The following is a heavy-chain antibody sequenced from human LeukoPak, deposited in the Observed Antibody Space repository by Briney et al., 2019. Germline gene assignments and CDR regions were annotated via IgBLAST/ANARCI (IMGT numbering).Heavy chain of an antibody. V-gene: IGHV4-34*01. CDR3: ARDRFEIVVVPAAVTDLRYYYYMDV. Sequence: SETLSLTCAVYGGSFSGYYWSWIRQPPGKGLEWIGEINHSGSTNYNPSLKSRVTISVDTSKNQFSLKLSSVTAADTAVYYCARDRFEIVVVPAAVTDLRYYYYMDVWGKGTTVTVSS. D-gene: IGHD2-2*01. CDR1: GGSFSGYY. J-gene: IGHJ6*03. CDR2: INHSGST.